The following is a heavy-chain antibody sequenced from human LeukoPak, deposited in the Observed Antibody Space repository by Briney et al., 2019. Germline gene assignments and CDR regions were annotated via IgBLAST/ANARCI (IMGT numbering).Heavy chain of an antibody. Sequence: GGSLRLSCAASGFTLSSYAMSWVRQAPGKGLEWVSTISGSGASTYYADSVKGRFTISRDSSKNTLYLQMNSLRAEDTAVYYCAKAYSSSWHAAGVDYWGQGALVTVSS. J-gene: IGHJ4*02. CDR1: GFTLSSYA. V-gene: IGHV3-23*01. CDR2: ISGSGAST. CDR3: AKAYSSSWHAAGVDY. D-gene: IGHD6-13*01.